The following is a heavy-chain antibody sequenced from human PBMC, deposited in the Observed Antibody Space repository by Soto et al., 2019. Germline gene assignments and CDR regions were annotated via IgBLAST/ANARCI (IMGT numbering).Heavy chain of an antibody. CDR1: GFTFSSYGMTFSSYA. J-gene: IGHJ6*02. D-gene: IGHD3-22*01. CDR2: ISGSGDST. V-gene: IGHV3-23*01. Sequence: GGSLRLSCAASGFTFSSYGMTFSSYAMSWVRQAPGKGLEWVSTISGSGDSTYYADSVKGRFTISRDNSKNTLYVQMNSLRAEDTAVYYCARDADYPDGTGYYRAWWYYPIDVWGQGNTVTVSS. CDR3: ARDADYPDGTGYYRAWWYYPIDV.